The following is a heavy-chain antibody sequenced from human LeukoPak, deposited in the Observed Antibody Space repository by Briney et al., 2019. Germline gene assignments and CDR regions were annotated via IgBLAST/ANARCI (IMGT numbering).Heavy chain of an antibody. CDR3: AKSYDFWSGYYYDYFDY. CDR2: IYYSGST. Sequence: SETLSLTCTVSGGSISSSSYYWGWIRQPPGKGLEWIGRIYYSGSTYYNPSLKSRVTISVDTSKNQFSLKLSSVTAADTAVYYCAKSYDFWSGYYYDYFDYWGQGTLVTVSS. J-gene: IGHJ4*02. CDR1: GGSISSSSYY. V-gene: IGHV4-39*01. D-gene: IGHD3-3*01.